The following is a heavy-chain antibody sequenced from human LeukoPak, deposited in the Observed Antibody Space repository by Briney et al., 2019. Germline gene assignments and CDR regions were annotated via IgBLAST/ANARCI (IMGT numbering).Heavy chain of an antibody. CDR1: GFTFSGSA. Sequence: GGSLRLSCAASGFTFSGSAMSWVRQAPGKGLDWVSSISASTTYTYTHYADSVKGRFTISRDNSKNTLYLQMNSLRAEDTAIYYCAKYDGVATNLYFDYWGQGTLVTVSS. CDR2: ISASTTYT. V-gene: IGHV3-23*01. CDR3: AKYDGVATNLYFDY. D-gene: IGHD5-12*01. J-gene: IGHJ4*02.